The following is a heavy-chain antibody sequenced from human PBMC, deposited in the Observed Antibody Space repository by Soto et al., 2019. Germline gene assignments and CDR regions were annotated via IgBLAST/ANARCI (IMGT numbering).Heavy chain of an antibody. V-gene: IGHV4-34*01. CDR1: Y. CDR2: INHSGST. CDR3: ARSGYYTGDYYGMDV. D-gene: IGHD3-3*01. J-gene: IGHJ6*02. Sequence: YWSWIRQPPGKGLEWIGEINHSGSTNYNPSLKSRVTISVDTSKNQFSLKLSSVTAADTAVYYCARSGYYTGDYYGMDVWGQGTTVTVSS.